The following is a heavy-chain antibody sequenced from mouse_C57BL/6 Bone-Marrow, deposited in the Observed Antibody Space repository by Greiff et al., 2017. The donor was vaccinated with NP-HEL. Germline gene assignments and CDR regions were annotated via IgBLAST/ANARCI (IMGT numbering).Heavy chain of an antibody. CDR3: ARMARGVWFAY. V-gene: IGHV8-8*01. CDR1: GFSLSTFGMG. Sequence: QVQLKESGPGILQPSQTLSLTCSFSGFSLSTFGMGVGWIRQPSGEGLGWLAHIWWDGDKYYNPALKSRRTISKDTSKNQVFLKIANVDTAATATYYCARMARGVWFAYWGQGTLVTVSA. CDR2: IWWDGDK. J-gene: IGHJ3*01.